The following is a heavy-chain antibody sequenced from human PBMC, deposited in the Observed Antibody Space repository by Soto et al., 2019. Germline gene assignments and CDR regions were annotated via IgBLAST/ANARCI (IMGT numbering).Heavy chain of an antibody. CDR1: GYSFSDYF. J-gene: IGHJ6*02. CDR3: ARIKWGVNYYNGMTV. D-gene: IGHD1-26*01. CDR2: INPKTAAT. Sequence: QVQLVQSGAEVKKSGASVKVSCKPSGYSFSDYFIQWVRQAPGQGLEWVAWINPKTAATNYAKKFQGRVSLTWDTSSTTAYMELTRLRPDDTAVYYGARIKWGVNYYNGMTVGGQGTTVIVSS. V-gene: IGHV1-2*02.